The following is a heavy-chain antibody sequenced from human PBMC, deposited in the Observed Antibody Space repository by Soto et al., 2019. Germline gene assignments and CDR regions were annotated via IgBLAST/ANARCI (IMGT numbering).Heavy chain of an antibody. CDR1: GYTFTNFG. Sequence: ASLKVSCKASGYTFTNFGISWVRQAPGQGLEWMGWISAYNGNTNYAQNFQGRVTMTTDTSTDTAYMELSSLTSEDTAVYFCATVAVAATLDSWGQGTLVTVSS. V-gene: IGHV1-18*01. CDR3: ATVAVAATLDS. D-gene: IGHD2-15*01. J-gene: IGHJ4*02. CDR2: ISAYNGNT.